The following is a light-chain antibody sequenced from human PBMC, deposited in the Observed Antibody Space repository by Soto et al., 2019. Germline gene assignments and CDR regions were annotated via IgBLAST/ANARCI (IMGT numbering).Light chain of an antibody. V-gene: IGKV1-39*01. CDR2: RAT. Sequence: DIQVTQSPSSLSASVGDRVTITCRASHNVGNHLNWYQQKPGQAPKMLFSRATTLQTGVPSGFSASGSGTEFTLTISSLQPEDFATYYCQQTHLSPPTFGQGTQV. J-gene: IGKJ1*01. CDR3: QQTHLSPPT. CDR1: HNVGNH.